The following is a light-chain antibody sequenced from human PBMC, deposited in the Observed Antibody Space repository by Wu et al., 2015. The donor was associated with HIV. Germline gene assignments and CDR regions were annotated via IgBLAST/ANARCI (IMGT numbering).Light chain of an antibody. CDR1: QSVSSSS. Sequence: EIVLTQSPGTLSLSPGERATLSCRASQSVSSSSLAWYQHKPGQAPRLLMYAASSRATDIPDRFSGSGSGTDFTLTISRLEPEDFAVYYCQQYGSSLITFGQGTRLEIK. CDR3: QQYGSSLIT. J-gene: IGKJ5*01. CDR2: AAS. V-gene: IGKV3-20*01.